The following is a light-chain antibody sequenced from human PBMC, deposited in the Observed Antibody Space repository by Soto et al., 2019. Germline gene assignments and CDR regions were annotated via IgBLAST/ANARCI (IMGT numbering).Light chain of an antibody. CDR1: QDISTS. CDR2: AAS. Sequence: DIQMTQSPSSVSASVGDRVTLTCRASQDISTSLAWYRQKPGKAPKLLIYAASHLQSGVPSRFSGSGSGTEFTLTISCLQPDDFASYYCQQAHTFPRAFGGGTKVEIK. V-gene: IGKV1-12*01. CDR3: QQAHTFPRA. J-gene: IGKJ4*01.